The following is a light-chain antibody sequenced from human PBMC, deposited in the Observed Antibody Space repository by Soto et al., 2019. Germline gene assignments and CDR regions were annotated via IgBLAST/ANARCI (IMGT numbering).Light chain of an antibody. Sequence: QSALTQPASVSGFPGQSITISCTGTSSDVGGYNYVSWYQQHPGKAPKLMIYEVSNRPSGVSDRFSGSRSGNTASLTISGLQAEDEADYYCSSSTSSSTYVFGTGTKLTVL. CDR3: SSSTSSSTYV. CDR1: SSDVGGYNY. V-gene: IGLV2-14*01. J-gene: IGLJ1*01. CDR2: EVS.